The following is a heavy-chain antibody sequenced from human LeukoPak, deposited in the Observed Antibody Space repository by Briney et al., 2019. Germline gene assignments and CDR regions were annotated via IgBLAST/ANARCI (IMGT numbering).Heavy chain of an antibody. Sequence: GGSLRLSCAASGFTFSSYEMNWVRQAPGKGLERISYIGSSGSIIYYADSVKGRFTISRDNAKNSLYLQMNNLGAEDTAVYYCARRGLPSYYMDVWGKGTTVTVSS. CDR1: GFTFSSYE. V-gene: IGHV3-48*03. CDR2: IGSSGSII. CDR3: ARRGLPSYYMDV. J-gene: IGHJ6*03.